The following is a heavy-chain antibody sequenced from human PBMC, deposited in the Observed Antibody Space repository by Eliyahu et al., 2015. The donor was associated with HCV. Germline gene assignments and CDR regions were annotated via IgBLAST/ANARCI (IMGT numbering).Heavy chain of an antibody. V-gene: IGHV1-2*02. CDR2: INPNSGGT. J-gene: IGHJ5*02. D-gene: IGHD1-7*01. Sequence: QVQLVQSGAEVKKPGASVKVSCKASGYTFTGYYVHWVRQAPGQGLEWMGWINPNSGGTNYAQKFQGRVTMTRDTSISTAYMELSRLRSDDTAVYYCARGQGRGFPTGTTMGPDPWGQGTLVTVSS. CDR1: GYTFTGYY. CDR3: ARGQGRGFPTGTTMGPDP.